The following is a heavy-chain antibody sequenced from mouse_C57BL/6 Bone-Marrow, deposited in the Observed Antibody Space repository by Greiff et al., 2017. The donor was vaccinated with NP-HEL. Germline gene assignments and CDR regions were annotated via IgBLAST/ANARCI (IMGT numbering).Heavy chain of an antibody. J-gene: IGHJ3*01. D-gene: IGHD2-4*01. V-gene: IGHV2-2*01. CDR2: IWSGGST. Sequence: VQLKQSGPGLVQPSQSLSITCTVSGFSLTSYGVHWVRQSPGKGLEWLGVIWSGGSTDYNAAFISRLSISKDNSKSQVFFKMNSLQADDTAIYYCARNSYYDPFAYWGQGTLVTVSA. CDR3: ARNSYYDPFAY. CDR1: GFSLTSYG.